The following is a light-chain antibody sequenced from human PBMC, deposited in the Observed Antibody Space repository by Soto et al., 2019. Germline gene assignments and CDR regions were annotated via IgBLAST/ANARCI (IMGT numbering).Light chain of an antibody. Sequence: EVVLTQSPGTLSLSPGERATLSCRASQSVSSNYVAWYQQKPGQTPRLVIYGASSRATGIPDRFSGSGSGTDFTLTISSLETEDFAVYYCQQYVSSTRTFGQGTKVDIK. V-gene: IGKV3-20*01. CDR3: QQYVSSTRT. J-gene: IGKJ1*01. CDR1: QSVSSNY. CDR2: GAS.